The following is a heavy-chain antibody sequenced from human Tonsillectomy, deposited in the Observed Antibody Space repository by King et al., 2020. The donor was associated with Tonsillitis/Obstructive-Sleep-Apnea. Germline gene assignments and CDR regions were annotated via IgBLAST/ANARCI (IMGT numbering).Heavy chain of an antibody. CDR3: ATAGPHPARMQLLHSAFHI. J-gene: IGHJ3*02. CDR2: VDPENGET. D-gene: IGHD5-18*01. Sequence: QLVQSGAEVKKPGASVKVSCKVSGYSLTELSMHWVRQAPGKGPEWMGGVDPENGETIYAQKFQGRVTMTEDTSTDTAYMELSSLRSEDTAVYYCATAGPHPARMQLLHSAFHIWAQGTMVVVFS. CDR1: GYSLTELS. V-gene: IGHV1-24*01.